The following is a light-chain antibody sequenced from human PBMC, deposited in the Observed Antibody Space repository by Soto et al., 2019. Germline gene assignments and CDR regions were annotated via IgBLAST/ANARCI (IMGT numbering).Light chain of an antibody. V-gene: IGKV3-11*01. CDR2: DAS. CDR1: QSLSSY. Sequence: LVLTQSPGTLSLSPWERATLSCRASQSLSSYLAWYQQKPGQAPRLLIYDASNRATGIPARFSGSGSGTDFTLTISSLEPEDFAVYYCQQRSNWPPITFGQGTRLEIK. J-gene: IGKJ5*01. CDR3: QQRSNWPPIT.